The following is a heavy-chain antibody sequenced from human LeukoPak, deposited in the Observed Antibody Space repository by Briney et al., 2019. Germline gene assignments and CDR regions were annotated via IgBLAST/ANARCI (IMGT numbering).Heavy chain of an antibody. CDR1: GFTFDDYA. D-gene: IGHD3-10*01. CDR3: AKDIRAYYYYYSMDV. CDR2: ISWNSGSI. J-gene: IGHJ6*02. V-gene: IGHV3-9*01. Sequence: PGGSLRLSCAASGFTFDDYAMHWVRQAPGKGLEWVSGISWNSGSIGYADSVKGRFTISRDNAKNSLYLQMNSLRAEDTALYYCAKDIRAYYYYYSMDVWGQGTTVTVSS.